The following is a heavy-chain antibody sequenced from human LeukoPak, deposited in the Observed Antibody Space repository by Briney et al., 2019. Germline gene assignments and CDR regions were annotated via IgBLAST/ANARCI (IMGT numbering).Heavy chain of an antibody. CDR3: ARGGTSCLVCYYYYMDV. CDR2: INPNSGGT. Sequence: GASVKVSCKASGYTFTGYYMQWVRQAPGQGLEWMGWINPNSGGTNYAQKFQGRVTMTRDTSISTAYMELSGLRSDDTAVYYCARGGTSCLVCYYYYMDVWGKGTTVTVSS. J-gene: IGHJ6*03. D-gene: IGHD2-2*01. V-gene: IGHV1-2*02. CDR1: GYTFTGYY.